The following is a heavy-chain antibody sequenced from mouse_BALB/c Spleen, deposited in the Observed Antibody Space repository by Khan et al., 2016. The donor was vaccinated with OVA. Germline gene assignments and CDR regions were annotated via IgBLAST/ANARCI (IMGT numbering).Heavy chain of an antibody. V-gene: IGHV9-3-1*01. CDR3: ASGGYWDFDV. CDR2: INTYTGEP. D-gene: IGHD1-1*02. Sequence: QIQLVQSGPELKKPGETVKISCKASGYTFTNYGMNWVKQAPGKGLKWMGWINTYTGEPTYADDFKGRFAFSLETSASTAYLQINNLKNEDTDSYFGASGGYWDFDVWGAGTTVTVSA. CDR1: GYTFTNYG. J-gene: IGHJ1*01.